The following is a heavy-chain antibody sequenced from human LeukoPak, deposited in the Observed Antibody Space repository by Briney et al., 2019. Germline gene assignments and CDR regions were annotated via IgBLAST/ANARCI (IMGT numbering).Heavy chain of an antibody. D-gene: IGHD4-23*01. Sequence: GGSLRLSCAASGFTASSNYISWVRQAPGKGLEWVSVIYSGGSTYYADSVKGRFTISRDNSKNTLYLQMNSLRAEDTAVYYCARVFYGGTRGYFDYWGQGTLVTVSS. J-gene: IGHJ4*02. CDR3: ARVFYGGTRGYFDY. CDR2: IYSGGST. CDR1: GFTASSNY. V-gene: IGHV3-53*01.